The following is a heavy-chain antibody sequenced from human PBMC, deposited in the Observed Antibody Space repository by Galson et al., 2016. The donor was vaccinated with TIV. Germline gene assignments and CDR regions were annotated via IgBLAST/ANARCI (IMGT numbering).Heavy chain of an antibody. Sequence: SCKASGGTFSSFVVTWVRQAPGQGLEWMGGIIPLFGEAHYAQKFQGRVTISADESTSTVYMDLRSLRSGDTAVYYCAKCRNTAMDTYYYYYGLDVWGQGTTVTVSS. CDR1: GGTFSSFV. V-gene: IGHV1-69*01. CDR2: IIPLFGEA. D-gene: IGHD5-18*01. CDR3: AKCRNTAMDTYYYYYGLDV. J-gene: IGHJ6*02.